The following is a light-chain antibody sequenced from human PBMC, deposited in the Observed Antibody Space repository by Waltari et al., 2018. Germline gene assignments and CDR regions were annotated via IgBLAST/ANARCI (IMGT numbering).Light chain of an antibody. CDR1: QSVGRS. Sequence: EIVLTQSPGTLSLSPGERATLSCRASQSVGRSLAWYQQKPGQAPRLLIYGASSRATGIPDRFSGSGSGTDFSLTISRLEPEDFAVYYCQHYVRLPATFGRGTKVEIK. J-gene: IGKJ4*02. CDR3: QHYVRLPAT. V-gene: IGKV3-20*01. CDR2: GAS.